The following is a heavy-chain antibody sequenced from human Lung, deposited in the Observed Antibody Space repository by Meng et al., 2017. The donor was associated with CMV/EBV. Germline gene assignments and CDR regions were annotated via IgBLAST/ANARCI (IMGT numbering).Heavy chain of an antibody. J-gene: IGHJ4*02. V-gene: IGHV1-46*01. Sequence: ASVXVSCKASGYTFTSYYMHWVRQAPGQGLEWMGIINPSGGSTSYAQKFQGRVTMTRDTSTSTVYMELSSLRSEDTAVYYCARGVKDRGPSSSSNPYSSGWYYFDYXGQGXLVTVSS. CDR1: GYTFTSYY. CDR2: INPSGGST. CDR3: ARGVKDRGPSSSSNPYSSGWYYFDY. D-gene: IGHD6-19*01.